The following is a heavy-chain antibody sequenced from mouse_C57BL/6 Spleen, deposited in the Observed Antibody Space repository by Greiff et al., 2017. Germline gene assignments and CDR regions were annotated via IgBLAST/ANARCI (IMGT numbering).Heavy chain of an antibody. CDR1: GFTFSDYG. D-gene: IGHD1-1*01. CDR3: ARRTTVVASLDY. J-gene: IGHJ2*01. Sequence: EVHLVESGGGLVKPGGSLKLSCAASGFTFSDYGMHWVRQAPEKGLEWVAYISSGSSTIYYADTVKGRFTISRDNAENTLFLQMTSLRSEDTAMYYCARRTTVVASLDYWGQGTTLTVSS. V-gene: IGHV5-17*01. CDR2: ISSGSSTI.